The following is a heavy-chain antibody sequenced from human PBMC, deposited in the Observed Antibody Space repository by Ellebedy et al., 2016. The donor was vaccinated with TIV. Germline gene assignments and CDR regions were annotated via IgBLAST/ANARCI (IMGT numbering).Heavy chain of an antibody. CDR3: ARRRYCSSTSCSLFDY. D-gene: IGHD2-2*01. CDR1: GGSFSGYY. V-gene: IGHV4-34*01. Sequence: SETLSLXXAVYGGSFSGYYWSWIRQPPGKGLEWIGEINHSGSTNYNPSLKSRVTISVDTSKNQFSLKLSSVTAADTAVYYCARRRYCSSTSCSLFDYWGQGTLVTVSS. CDR2: INHSGST. J-gene: IGHJ4*02.